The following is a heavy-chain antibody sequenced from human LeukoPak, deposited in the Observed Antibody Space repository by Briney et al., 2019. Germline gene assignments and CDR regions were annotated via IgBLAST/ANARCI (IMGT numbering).Heavy chain of an antibody. CDR1: GYTFTSYD. CDR3: ARDLAIAAADDNWFDP. J-gene: IGHJ5*02. Sequence: ASVKVSCKASGYTFTSYDINWVRQAPGQGLEWMGIINPSGGSTSYAQKFQGRVTMTRDTSTSTVYMELSSLRSEDTAVYYCARDLAIAAADDNWFDPWGQGTLVTVSS. V-gene: IGHV1-46*01. CDR2: INPSGGST. D-gene: IGHD6-13*01.